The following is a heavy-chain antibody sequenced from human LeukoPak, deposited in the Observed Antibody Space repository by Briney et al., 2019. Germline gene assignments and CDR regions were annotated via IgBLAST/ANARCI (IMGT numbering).Heavy chain of an antibody. J-gene: IGHJ4*02. CDR2: ISYDGSNK. D-gene: IGHD3-16*01. CDR1: GFTFSSYA. V-gene: IGHV3-30*09. CDR3: ARETGGAVCSTDFDY. Sequence: GGSLRLSCAASGFTFSSYAIHWVRQAPGKGLEWVAVISYDGSNKYYADSVKGRFAISRDNSKNTLYLQMNSLRAEDTAVYYCARETGGAVCSTDFDYWGQGTLVTVSS.